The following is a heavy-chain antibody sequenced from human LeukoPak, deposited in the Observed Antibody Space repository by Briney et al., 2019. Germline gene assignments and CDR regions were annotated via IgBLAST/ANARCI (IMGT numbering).Heavy chain of an antibody. D-gene: IGHD6-19*01. CDR2: ISGSGGSA. CDR1: GFTFSSYA. CDR3: AKGQAVAGTFYYYYYGMDV. V-gene: IGHV3-23*01. J-gene: IGHJ6*04. Sequence: GGSLRLSCAASGFTFSSYAMSWVRQAPGKGLEWVSAISGSGGSAYYADSVKGRFTISRDNSKNTLYLQMNSLRAEDTAVYYCAKGQAVAGTFYYYYYGMDVWGKGTTVTVSS.